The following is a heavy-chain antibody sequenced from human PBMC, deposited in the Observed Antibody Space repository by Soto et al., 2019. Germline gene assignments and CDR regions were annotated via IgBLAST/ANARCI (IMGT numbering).Heavy chain of an antibody. CDR3: AKPNYYGSDVLTIDYMDV. V-gene: IGHV3-23*01. CDR2: ISGSGGST. D-gene: IGHD3-10*01. Sequence: HPGGSLRLSCAASGFTFSSYSMNWVRQAPGKGLEWVSAISGSGGSTYYADSVKGRFTISRDNSKNTLYLQMNSLRAEDTAVYYCAKPNYYGSDVLTIDYMDVWGKGTTVTVSS. CDR1: GFTFSSYS. J-gene: IGHJ6*03.